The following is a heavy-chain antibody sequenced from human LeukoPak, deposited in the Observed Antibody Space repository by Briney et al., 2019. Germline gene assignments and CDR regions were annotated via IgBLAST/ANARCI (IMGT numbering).Heavy chain of an antibody. Sequence: GGSLRLSCGSAGFTFSGYYLSWIRRAPAKGLVWLSYISSRSSYIYYAGSVKGRFTISRDNAKNSLYLQMNSLRAEDTAVYYCARDLGYHDSSGATDYWGQGTLVTVSS. J-gene: IGHJ4*02. CDR1: GFTFSGYY. CDR3: ARDLGYHDSSGATDY. D-gene: IGHD3-22*01. CDR2: ISSRSSYI. V-gene: IGHV3-11*06.